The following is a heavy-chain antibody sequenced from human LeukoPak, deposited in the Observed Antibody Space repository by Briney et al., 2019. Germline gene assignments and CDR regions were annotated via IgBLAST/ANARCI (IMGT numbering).Heavy chain of an antibody. Sequence: SETLSLTCAVYGGSFSGYYWSWIRQPPGKGLEWIGYIYYSGSTNYNPSLKSRVTISVDTSKNQFSLKLSSVTAADTAVYYCARTRRDGYKPWGQGTLVTVSS. CDR3: ARTRRDGYKP. J-gene: IGHJ4*02. CDR2: IYYSGST. D-gene: IGHD5-24*01. V-gene: IGHV4-59*01. CDR1: GGSFSGYY.